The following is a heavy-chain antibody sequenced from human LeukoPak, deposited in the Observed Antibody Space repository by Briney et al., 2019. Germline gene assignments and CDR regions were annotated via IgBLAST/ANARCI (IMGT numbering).Heavy chain of an antibody. CDR1: GGSFSGYY. D-gene: IGHD3/OR15-3a*01. CDR3: ARGPWTGYYMDV. Sequence: PSETLSLTCAVYGGSFSGYYWSWIRQPPGKGLEWIGEINHSGSTNYNPSLKSRVTISVDTSKNQFSLKLSSVTAADTAVYYCARGPWTGYYMDVWGKGTTVTISS. J-gene: IGHJ6*03. V-gene: IGHV4-34*01. CDR2: INHSGST.